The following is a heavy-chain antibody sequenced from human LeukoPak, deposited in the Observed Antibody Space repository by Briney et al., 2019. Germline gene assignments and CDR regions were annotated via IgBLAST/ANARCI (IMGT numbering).Heavy chain of an antibody. V-gene: IGHV4-59*12. CDR1: GGSISSYY. J-gene: IGHJ3*02. Sequence: PSETLSLTCTVSGGSISSYYWSWIRQPPGKGLEWIGYIYYSGSTNYNPSLKSRVTISVDTSKNQFSLKLSSVTAADTAVYYCARWGRSMATRKAFDIWGQGTMVTVSS. D-gene: IGHD5-24*01. CDR2: IYYSGST. CDR3: ARWGRSMATRKAFDI.